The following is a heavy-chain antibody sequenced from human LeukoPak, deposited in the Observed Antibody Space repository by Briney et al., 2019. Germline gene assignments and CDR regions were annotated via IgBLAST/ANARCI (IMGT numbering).Heavy chain of an antibody. J-gene: IGHJ5*02. CDR2: IGQDGSQQ. CDR1: GFTFSRLW. CDR3: ARDGSGGSSGGSTQYNWFDP. V-gene: IGHV3-7*01. Sequence: GGSLRLSCAASGFTFSRLWMNWVRLAPGKGLGWVANIGQDGSQQHYVDSVKGRFTISRDNAKNSLYLQMNSLRVEDTAVYYCARDGSGGSSGGSTQYNWFDPWGQGTLVTVSS. D-gene: IGHD2-15*01.